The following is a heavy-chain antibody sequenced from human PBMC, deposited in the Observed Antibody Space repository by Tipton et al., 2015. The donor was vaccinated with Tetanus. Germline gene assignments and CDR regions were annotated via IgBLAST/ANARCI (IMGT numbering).Heavy chain of an antibody. J-gene: IGHJ4*02. CDR1: GFTVSSNY. V-gene: IGHV3-53*01. D-gene: IGHD3-10*01. CDR2: IYSGGST. CDR3: ARGYYYGSGSYYNPPFFDS. Sequence: GSLRLSCAASGFTVSSNYMSWVRQAPGKGLEWVSVIYSGGSTYYADSVKGRFTISRDNSKNTLNLQMNSLRAKDTAVYYCARGYYYGSGSYYNPPFFDSWGQGTLDTVSS.